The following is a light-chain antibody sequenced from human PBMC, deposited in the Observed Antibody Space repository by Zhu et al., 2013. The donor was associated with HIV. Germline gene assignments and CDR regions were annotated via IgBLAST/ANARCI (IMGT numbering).Light chain of an antibody. CDR2: DVS. Sequence: QSALTQPASVSASPGQSITISCTGTSSDLGTYNYVSWYQQYPGKAPKLMIYDVSNRPSGVSNRFSGSKSGNTASLTISGLQAEDEADYYCCSYTTTSIRIFGGGTKVTVL. V-gene: IGLV2-14*01. CDR3: CSYTTTSIRI. CDR1: SSDLGTYNY. J-gene: IGLJ2*01.